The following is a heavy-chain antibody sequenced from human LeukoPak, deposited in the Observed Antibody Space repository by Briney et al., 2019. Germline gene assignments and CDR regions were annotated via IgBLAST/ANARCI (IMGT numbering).Heavy chain of an antibody. CDR3: ATVVVVAATNYYYYATDV. D-gene: IGHD2-15*01. CDR2: IFYTGNT. Sequence: PAQTLSLTCTVSGGSIRSDYYCWSWKPQPPGKGLEWIGYIFYTGNTHYNPSLQSRVTFSVDTSKNQFSLKLSSVTAADTAVYFCATVVVVAATNYYYYATDVWGQGTTVTVSS. J-gene: IGHJ6*02. V-gene: IGHV4-30-4*01. CDR1: GGSIRSDYYC.